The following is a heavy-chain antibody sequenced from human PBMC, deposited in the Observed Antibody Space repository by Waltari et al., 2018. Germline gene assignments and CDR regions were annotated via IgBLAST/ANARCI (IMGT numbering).Heavy chain of an antibody. CDR1: GSTFSDYY. D-gene: IGHD6-6*01. CDR3: AREALRSSSPDHYYFGMDV. CDR2: INPDSGAT. V-gene: IGHV1-2*02. J-gene: IGHJ6*02. Sequence: QVQLVQSGAEVKKPGASVKVSCKASGSTFSDYYIHWVRQAPGQGLAWMGGINPDSGATNSEQNCQGRVTMTRDTSISKVYMELSRLTSDDTAVYYCAREALRSSSPDHYYFGMDVWGQGTTVTVSS.